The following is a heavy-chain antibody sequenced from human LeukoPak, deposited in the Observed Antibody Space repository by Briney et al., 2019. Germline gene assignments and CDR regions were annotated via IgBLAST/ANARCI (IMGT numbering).Heavy chain of an antibody. V-gene: IGHV1-18*01. D-gene: IGHD3-10*01. Sequence: ASVKVSCKASGYTFTTYTITWVRQAPGQGLEWMGWISAYNGNTNYAQKLQGRVTTTTDTSTSTAYMELRRLRSDDTAVYYCARHVIRMVRGVPDYWGQGTLVTVSS. J-gene: IGHJ4*02. CDR1: GYTFTTYT. CDR2: ISAYNGNT. CDR3: ARHVIRMVRGVPDY.